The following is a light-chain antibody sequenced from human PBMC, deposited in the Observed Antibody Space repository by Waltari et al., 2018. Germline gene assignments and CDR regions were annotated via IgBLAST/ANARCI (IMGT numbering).Light chain of an antibody. Sequence: EIVLTQSPGTLSLSPGARATLSCRARQSIGRSLVWYQQKPGQAPRLLIYDVSRRATGIPDRFSGSGYGTDFSLTISRLEPEDFAVYYCQKYERLPATFGQGTTVEIK. V-gene: IGKV3-20*01. J-gene: IGKJ1*01. CDR1: QSIGRS. CDR2: DVS. CDR3: QKYERLPAT.